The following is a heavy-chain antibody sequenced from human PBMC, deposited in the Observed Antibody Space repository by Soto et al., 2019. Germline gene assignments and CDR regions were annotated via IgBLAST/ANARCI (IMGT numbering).Heavy chain of an antibody. Sequence: PGESLKISCKGSGYTFTNYWITWVRQMPGKGLEWMGKIDPSDSYIKYTPSFQGHVTISADKSISTAYLQWSSLKASDTAIYYCARHRQQLDYYSYYGMDVWGQGTTVTVSS. CDR3: ARHRQQLDYYSYYGMDV. CDR1: GYTFTNYW. J-gene: IGHJ6*02. V-gene: IGHV5-10-1*01. D-gene: IGHD6-13*01. CDR2: IDPSDSYI.